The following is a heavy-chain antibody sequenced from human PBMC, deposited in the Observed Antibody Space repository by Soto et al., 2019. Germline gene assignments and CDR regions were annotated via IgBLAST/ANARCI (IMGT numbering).Heavy chain of an antibody. CDR3: ARALGRGYSYGSGWFDP. CDR1: GYTFTSYG. J-gene: IGHJ5*02. Sequence: ASVKVSCKASGYTFTSYGISWVRQAPGQGLEWMGWISAYNGNTNYAQKLQGRVTMTTDTSTSTAYMELSSLRSEDTAVYYCARALGRGYSYGSGWFDPWGQGTLVTVSS. D-gene: IGHD5-18*01. CDR2: ISAYNGNT. V-gene: IGHV1-18*01.